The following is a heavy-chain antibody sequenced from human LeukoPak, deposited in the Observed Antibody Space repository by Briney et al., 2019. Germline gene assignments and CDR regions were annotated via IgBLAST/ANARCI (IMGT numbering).Heavy chain of an antibody. CDR1: GGSISSSSYY. D-gene: IGHD3-3*01. CDR3: ARGFGVVTYYYYVDA. CDR2: IYYSGST. J-gene: IGHJ6*03. Sequence: PSETLSLTCTVSGGSISSSSYYWGWIRQPPGKGLEWIGSIYYSGSTYYNPSLKSRVAISVDTSKNQFSLKLSSVTAADTAVYYCARGFGVVTYYYYVDAWGKGTTVTVSS. V-gene: IGHV4-39*01.